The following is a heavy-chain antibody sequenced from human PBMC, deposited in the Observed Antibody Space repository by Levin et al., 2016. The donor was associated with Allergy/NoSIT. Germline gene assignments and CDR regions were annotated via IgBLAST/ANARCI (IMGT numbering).Heavy chain of an antibody. CDR1: GFTFSTYS. CDR2: ISSSGSII. Sequence: GESLKISCAASGFTFSTYSMHWVRQAPGKGLVWVSYISSSGSIIYYADSVKGRFTISRDNAKNSLYLQMNSLTAEDTAVYYCARGGQQWFNIDLPFDYWGQGTLVTVSS. V-gene: IGHV3-48*03. CDR3: ARGGQQWFNIDLPFDY. D-gene: IGHD5-18*01. J-gene: IGHJ4*02.